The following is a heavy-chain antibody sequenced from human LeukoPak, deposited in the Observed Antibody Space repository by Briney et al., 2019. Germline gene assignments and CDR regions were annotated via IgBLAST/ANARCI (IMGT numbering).Heavy chain of an antibody. CDR1: GFTFSNYW. CDR3: VRDLILVWTPGDDFDH. Sequence: GGSLRLSCAASGFTFSNYWMHWVRQAPGKGLEWVSRINERATIISYADSVKGRFTISRENARNTLYLQMNSLTAEDTALYYCVRDLILVWTPGDDFDHWGQGTLVTVSS. J-gene: IGHJ4*02. D-gene: IGHD3-16*01. CDR2: INERATII. V-gene: IGHV3-74*01.